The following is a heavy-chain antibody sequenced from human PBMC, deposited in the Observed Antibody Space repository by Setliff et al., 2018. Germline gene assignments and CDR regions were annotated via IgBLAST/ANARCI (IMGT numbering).Heavy chain of an antibody. CDR1: GGSFSDYY. Sequence: SETLSLTCGASGGSFSDYYWRWIRPPPGKGLEFIGYVYYSGTANYSPSLRSGLPISVDTSKNQFSLKLRSVTAADTAVYYCARGGTFRYFDFWGQGAPVTVSS. J-gene: IGHJ4*02. CDR2: VYYSGTA. CDR3: ARGGTFRYFDF. V-gene: IGHV4-59*01. D-gene: IGHD5-12*01.